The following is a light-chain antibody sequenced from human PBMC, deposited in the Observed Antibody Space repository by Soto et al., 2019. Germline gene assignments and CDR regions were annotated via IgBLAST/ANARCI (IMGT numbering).Light chain of an antibody. CDR3: QHSYNSSLP. CDR2: DAS. V-gene: IGKV1-39*01. Sequence: IQMTQSPSSLSASVGDRVTVSCRASQNIGSYLNWYRQKSGKAPKVLISDASTLQSGVPSRFSGSGSGTDFTLTISSLQPEVAAIYYCQHSYNSSLPFGVGTKVDIX. CDR1: QNIGSY. J-gene: IGKJ4*01.